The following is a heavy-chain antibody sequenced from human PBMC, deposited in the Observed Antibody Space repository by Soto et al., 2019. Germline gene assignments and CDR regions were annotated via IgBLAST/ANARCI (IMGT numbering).Heavy chain of an antibody. J-gene: IGHJ4*02. CDR2: INAGNGNT. D-gene: IGHD2-15*01. CDR3: ARDLGGWPDY. V-gene: IGHV1-3*01. CDR1: GYTFTNYA. Sequence: ASVKVSCKASGYTFTNYAIHWVRQATGQRLEWMGWINAGNGNTKYSQKFQGRVTITRDTSASTAYMELSSLRSEDTAVYYCARDLGGWPDYWGQGTLVTVSS.